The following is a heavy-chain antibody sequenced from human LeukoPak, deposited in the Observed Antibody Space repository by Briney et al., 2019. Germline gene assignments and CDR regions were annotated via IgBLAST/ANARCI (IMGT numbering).Heavy chain of an antibody. Sequence: GGSLRLSCAASGFTFNNYDMNWVRQAPGKGLEWVSSISGGGETTYYADSAKGRFTISRDNSQNTLYLQMNSLRAEDTAVYYCARDYADYVGYFFFDYWGQGTLVTVSS. J-gene: IGHJ4*02. CDR2: ISGGGETT. D-gene: IGHD4-17*01. CDR1: GFTFNNYD. V-gene: IGHV3-23*01. CDR3: ARDYADYVGYFFFDY.